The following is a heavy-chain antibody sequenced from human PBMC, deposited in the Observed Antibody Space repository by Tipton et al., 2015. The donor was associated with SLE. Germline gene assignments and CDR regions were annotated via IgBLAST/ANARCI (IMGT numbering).Heavy chain of an antibody. CDR1: GGSISSSY. Sequence: TLSLTCTVSGGSISSSYWSWIRQPPGKGLEWIGYIYYRGSTNYNPSLKSRVTISVDTSKNQFSLKRSSVTAADTAVYYCARRLDYYGSGGMDVWGQGTTVTVSS. CDR2: IYYRGST. V-gene: IGHV4-59*08. D-gene: IGHD3-10*01. CDR3: ARRLDYYGSGGMDV. J-gene: IGHJ6*01.